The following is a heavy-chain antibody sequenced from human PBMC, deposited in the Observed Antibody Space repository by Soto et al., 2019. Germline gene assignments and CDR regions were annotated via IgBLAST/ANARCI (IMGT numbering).Heavy chain of an antibody. CDR1: GFTFSSYS. CDR3: ARGGGDGYNVYYYYYGMDV. V-gene: IGHV3-21*01. CDR2: ISSSSSYI. J-gene: IGHJ6*02. Sequence: PGGSLRLSCAASGFTFSSYSMNWVRQAPGKGLEWVSSISSSSSYIYYADSVKGRFTISRDNAKNSLYLQMNSLRAEDTAVYYCARGGGDGYNVYYYYYGMDVWGQVTTVTVSS. D-gene: IGHD3-16*01.